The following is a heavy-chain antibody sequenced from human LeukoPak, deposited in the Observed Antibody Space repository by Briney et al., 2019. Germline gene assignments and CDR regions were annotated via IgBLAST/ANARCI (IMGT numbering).Heavy chain of an antibody. CDR3: ARVGWALRFGESFDY. CDR2: ISSSGSTI. CDR1: GFTFSDYY. Sequence: GGSLRLSCAASGFTFSDYYMSWLRQAPGKGLEWVSYISSSGSTIYYADSVKGRFTISRDNAKNSLYLQMNSLRAEDTAVYYCARVGWALRFGESFDYWGQGTLVTVSS. D-gene: IGHD3-10*01. V-gene: IGHV3-11*01. J-gene: IGHJ4*02.